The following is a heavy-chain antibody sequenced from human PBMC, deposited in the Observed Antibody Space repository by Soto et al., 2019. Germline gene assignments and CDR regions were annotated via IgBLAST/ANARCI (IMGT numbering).Heavy chain of an antibody. J-gene: IGHJ4*02. CDR3: ARDKITGSFDY. Sequence: SETLSLTCTVSGGSISSGGYSWSWIRQPPGKGLEWIGYIYHCGSTYYNPSLKSRVTISVDRSKNQFSLKLSSVTAADTAVYYCARDKITGSFDYWGQGTLVTVSS. V-gene: IGHV4-30-2*01. D-gene: IGHD2-8*02. CDR1: GGSISSGGYS. CDR2: IYHCGST.